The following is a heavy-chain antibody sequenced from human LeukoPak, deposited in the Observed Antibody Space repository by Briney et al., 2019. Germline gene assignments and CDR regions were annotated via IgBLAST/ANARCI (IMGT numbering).Heavy chain of an antibody. CDR1: GFTFSSYG. CDR2: ISYDGSNK. V-gene: IGHV3-30*03. J-gene: IGHJ3*02. D-gene: IGHD3-3*01. Sequence: GGSLRLSCAASGFTFSSYGMHWVRQAPGKGLEWVAVISYDGSNKYYADSVKGRFTISRDNAKNSLYLQMNSLRAEDTAVYYCAGSYYDFWSGPREGAFNIWGQGTMVTVSS. CDR3: AGSYYDFWSGPREGAFNI.